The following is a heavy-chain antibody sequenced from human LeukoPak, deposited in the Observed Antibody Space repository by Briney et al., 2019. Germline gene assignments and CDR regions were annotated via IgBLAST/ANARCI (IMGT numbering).Heavy chain of an antibody. CDR2: ISAYNGNT. Sequence: GASVTVSCKASGYTFTSYGISWVRQAPGQGLEWMGWISAYNGNTNYAQKFQGRVTMTTDTSTSTAYMDLRSLRSDDTAVYYCAKALPNWDYWYFDLWGRGTLVTVSS. V-gene: IGHV1-18*01. D-gene: IGHD7-27*01. J-gene: IGHJ2*01. CDR3: AKALPNWDYWYFDL. CDR1: GYTFTSYG.